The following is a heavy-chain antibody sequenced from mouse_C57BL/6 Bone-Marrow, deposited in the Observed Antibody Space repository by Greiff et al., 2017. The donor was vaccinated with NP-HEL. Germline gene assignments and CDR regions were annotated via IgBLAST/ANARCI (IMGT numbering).Heavy chain of an antibody. D-gene: IGHD3-2*02. CDR1: GYTFTDYY. CDR3: AGSSGYYFDY. CDR2: IGPGSGST. V-gene: IGHV1-77*01. Sequence: VKVVESGAELVKPGASVKISCKASGYTFTDYYINWVKQRPGQGLEWIGKIGPGSGSTYYNEKLKGKATLTADKSSITAYMQLSSLTSDDSSVYFCAGSSGYYFDYWGQGTTLTVSS. J-gene: IGHJ2*01.